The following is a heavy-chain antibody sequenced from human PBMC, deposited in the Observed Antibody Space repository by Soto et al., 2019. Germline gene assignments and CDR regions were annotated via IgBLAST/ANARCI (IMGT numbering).Heavy chain of an antibody. D-gene: IGHD2-15*01. J-gene: IGHJ4*02. CDR2: TYYRSKWFN. CDR3: ARDPQAMLHDFDC. Sequence: PSQALSLTCAISGDSVCNNWAAWNWFRQSPSRGLEWLGRTYYRSKWFNDYAVSVKSRITISPDTSKNQFSLQLTSVSPEDTAVYYCARDPQAMLHDFDCWRQGTLVTVTS. CDR1: GDSVCNNWAA. V-gene: IGHV6-1*01.